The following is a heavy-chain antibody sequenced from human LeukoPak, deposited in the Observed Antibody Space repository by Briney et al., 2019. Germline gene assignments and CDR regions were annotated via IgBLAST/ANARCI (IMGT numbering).Heavy chain of an antibody. CDR1: GFTFSSYAM. CDR3: AREGGGDYAHAFDI. CDR2: INLSGST. V-gene: IGHV4-4*02. Sequence: GSLRLSCAASGFTFSSYAMSWVRQAPGKGLEWIGEINLSGSTNYNPSLKSRVIISLDKSKNQFSLKLSSVTAADTAVYYCAREGGGDYAHAFDIWGQGTMVTVSS. D-gene: IGHD4-17*01. J-gene: IGHJ3*02.